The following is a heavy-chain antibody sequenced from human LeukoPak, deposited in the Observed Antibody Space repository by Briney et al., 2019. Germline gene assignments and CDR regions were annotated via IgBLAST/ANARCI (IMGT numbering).Heavy chain of an antibody. V-gene: IGHV4-39*07. Sequence: KPSETLSLTCAVSGASISSSNYYWGWVRQSPGKGLEWIGNIYSSGNTYYNASLKSRVTMYIDTSKNQFSLKLSSVTAADTAVYYCARVPYYYDSSGYYGFDPWGQGTLVTVSS. CDR1: GASISSSNYY. CDR2: IYSSGNT. CDR3: ARVPYYYDSSGYYGFDP. J-gene: IGHJ5*02. D-gene: IGHD3-22*01.